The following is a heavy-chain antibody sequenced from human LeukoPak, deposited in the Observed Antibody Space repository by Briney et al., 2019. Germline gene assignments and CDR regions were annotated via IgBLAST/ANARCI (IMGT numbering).Heavy chain of an antibody. D-gene: IGHD3-3*01. CDR3: AKERNYDFWSGYRGMDV. V-gene: IGHV3-43*02. CDR1: GFTFDDYA. J-gene: IGHJ6*02. Sequence: GGSLRLSCAASGFTFDDYAMHWVRHAPGKGLECVSLISGDGGSTYYADSVKGRFTISRDNSKNSLYLQMNSLRTEDTALYYCAKERNYDFWSGYRGMDVWGQGTTVTVSS. CDR2: ISGDGGST.